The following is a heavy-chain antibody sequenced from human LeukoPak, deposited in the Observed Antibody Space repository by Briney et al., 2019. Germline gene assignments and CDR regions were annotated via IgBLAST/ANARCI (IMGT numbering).Heavy chain of an antibody. CDR2: IYLYGTT. CDR3: ARHRAVVVVAATPDDAFDI. V-gene: IGHV4-4*02. CDR1: AGSISSSSW. J-gene: IGHJ3*02. D-gene: IGHD2-15*01. Sequence: SETLSLTCSVSAGSISSSSWWSWVRQSPVKGLEWIGEIYLYGTTNYNPSLKSRVTISVDTSKNQFSLKLSSVTAADTAVYYCARHRAVVVVAATPDDAFDIWGQGTMVTVSS.